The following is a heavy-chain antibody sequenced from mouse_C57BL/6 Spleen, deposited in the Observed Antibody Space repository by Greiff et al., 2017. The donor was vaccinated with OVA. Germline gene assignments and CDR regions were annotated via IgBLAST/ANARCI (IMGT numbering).Heavy chain of an antibody. D-gene: IGHD1-1*01. CDR2: IWGVGST. CDR1: GFSLTSYG. Sequence: VKLVESGPGLVAPSQSLSITCTVSGFSLTSYGVDWVRQSPGKGLEWLGVIWGVGSTNYNSALKSRLSISKDNSKSQVFLKMNSLQTDDTAMYYCASRNYGSSAWFAYWGQGTLVTVSA. V-gene: IGHV2-6*01. J-gene: IGHJ3*01. CDR3: ASRNYGSSAWFAY.